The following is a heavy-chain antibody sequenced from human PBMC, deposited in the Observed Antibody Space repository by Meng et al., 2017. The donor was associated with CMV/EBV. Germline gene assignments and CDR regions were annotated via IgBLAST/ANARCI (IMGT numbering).Heavy chain of an antibody. V-gene: IGHV3-7*01. D-gene: IGHD2-2*01. Sequence: GESLKISCAASGFTFSSYWMSWVRPAPGKGLEWVANIKQDGSEKYYVDSVKGRFTISRDNAKNSLYLQMNSLRAEDTAVYYCARIGYCSSTSCYLHYYYYYGMDVWGQGTTVTVSS. CDR3: ARIGYCSSTSCYLHYYYYYGMDV. CDR2: IKQDGSEK. CDR1: GFTFSSYW. J-gene: IGHJ6*02.